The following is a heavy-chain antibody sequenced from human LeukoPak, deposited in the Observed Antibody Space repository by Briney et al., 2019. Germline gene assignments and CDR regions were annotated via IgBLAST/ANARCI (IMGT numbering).Heavy chain of an antibody. CDR2: ISSSSSYI. CDR1: GFTVSSNY. V-gene: IGHV3-21*01. CDR3: ARDRLRDMIVVPRDY. J-gene: IGHJ4*02. Sequence: GGSLRLSCAASGFTVSSNYMSWVRQAPGKGLEWVSSISSSSSYIYYADSVKGRFTISRDNAKNSLYLQMNSLRAEDTAVYYCARDRLRDMIVVPRDYWGQGTLVTVSS. D-gene: IGHD3-22*01.